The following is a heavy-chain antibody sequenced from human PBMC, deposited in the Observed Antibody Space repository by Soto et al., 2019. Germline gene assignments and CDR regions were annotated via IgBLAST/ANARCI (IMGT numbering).Heavy chain of an antibody. V-gene: IGHV1-69*06. J-gene: IGHJ3*01. CDR2: SVPVFDTS. D-gene: IGHD3-10*01. CDR3: ARGVSNSGAYYTGPSAYEL. CDR1: GGTFNGYG. Sequence: QVQLVQSGAVVKKPGSSVEVSCKASGGTFNGYGISWVRQAPGQGLEWMGGSVPVFDTSKYVSRFQGRVTITADKSTSTAYMESSSVRSEDTAIYFCARGVSNSGAYYTGPSAYELWGQRTLVIVS.